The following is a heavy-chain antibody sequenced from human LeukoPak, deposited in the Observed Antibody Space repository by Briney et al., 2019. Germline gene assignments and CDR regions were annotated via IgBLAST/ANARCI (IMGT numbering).Heavy chain of an antibody. CDR3: AKVPRVGAGLDADDY. Sequence: GGSLRLSCAASGFTFSSYSMNWVRQAPGKGLEWVSAISGSGGSTYYADSVKGRFTISRDNSKNTLYLQMNSLRAEDTAVYYCAKVPRVGAGLDADDYWGQGTLVTVSS. D-gene: IGHD1-26*01. J-gene: IGHJ4*02. CDR2: ISGSGGST. V-gene: IGHV3-23*01. CDR1: GFTFSSYS.